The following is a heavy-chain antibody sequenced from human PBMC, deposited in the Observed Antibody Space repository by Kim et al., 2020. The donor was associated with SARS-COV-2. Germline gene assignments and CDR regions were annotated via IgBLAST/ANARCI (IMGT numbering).Heavy chain of an antibody. Sequence: YYAGSVKGRFTISRDNAKNSLYLQMNSLRAEDTAVYYCARAAAPLLPFDPWGQGTLVTVSS. V-gene: IGHV3-11*04. J-gene: IGHJ5*02. D-gene: IGHD2-15*01. CDR3: ARAAAPLLPFDP.